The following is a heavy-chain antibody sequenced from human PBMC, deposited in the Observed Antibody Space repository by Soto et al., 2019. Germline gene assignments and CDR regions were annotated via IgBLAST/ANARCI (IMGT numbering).Heavy chain of an antibody. CDR1: GFTFSGYG. V-gene: IGHV3-30*18. CDR3: AKEGTSTMVRGVNYYYYYGMDV. D-gene: IGHD3-10*01. CDR2: ISYDGSNK. J-gene: IGHJ6*02. Sequence: GGSLRLSCAASGFTFSGYGVHWVRQAPGKGLEWVAVISYDGSNKYYADSVKGRFTISRDNSKNTLYLQMNSLRAEDTAVYYCAKEGTSTMVRGVNYYYYYGMDVWGQGTTVTVSS.